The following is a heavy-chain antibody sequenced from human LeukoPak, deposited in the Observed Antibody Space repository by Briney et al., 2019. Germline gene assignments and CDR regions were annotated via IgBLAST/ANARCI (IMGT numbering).Heavy chain of an antibody. CDR1: GGPISSRSYY. D-gene: IGHD3-10*01. Sequence: SETLSLTCTVSGGPISSRSYYWGWIRQPPGKGLEWIGSIYYSGSTYYNPSLKSRVTISVDTSKNQFSLKLSSVTAADTAVYYCARHEYGSGSYYYYYYMDVWGKGTTVTVSS. CDR3: ARHEYGSGSYYYYYYMDV. V-gene: IGHV4-39*01. CDR2: IYYSGST. J-gene: IGHJ6*03.